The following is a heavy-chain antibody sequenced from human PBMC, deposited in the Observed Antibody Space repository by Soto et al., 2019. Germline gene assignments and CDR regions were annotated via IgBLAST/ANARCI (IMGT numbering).Heavy chain of an antibody. CDR3: ARDKITGLFDY. Sequence: PSETLSLTCAAYGGSFSGYYWTLIRQPPGTGPEWIGEINHSGSTNYNPSLKSRVTISVDTSKNQFSLKLTSVTAADTAVYYCARDKITGLFDYWGQGTLVTVSS. CDR2: INHSGST. D-gene: IGHD2-8*02. V-gene: IGHV4-34*01. CDR1: GGSFSGYY. J-gene: IGHJ4*02.